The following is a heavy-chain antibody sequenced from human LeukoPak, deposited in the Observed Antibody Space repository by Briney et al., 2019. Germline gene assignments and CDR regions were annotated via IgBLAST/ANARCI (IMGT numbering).Heavy chain of an antibody. Sequence: GGSLRLSCAASGFPFNAYWMTWVRQAPGKGLEWVANIRQDGDTKYYVDSVKGRFTISRDNAMNSLFLQMNSLRAEDTAVYYCATPGGSGDYPYPTYFNYWGQGTLITVSS. D-gene: IGHD3-10*01. CDR3: ATPGGSGDYPYPTYFNY. V-gene: IGHV3-7*03. CDR2: IRQDGDTK. CDR1: GFPFNAYW. J-gene: IGHJ4*02.